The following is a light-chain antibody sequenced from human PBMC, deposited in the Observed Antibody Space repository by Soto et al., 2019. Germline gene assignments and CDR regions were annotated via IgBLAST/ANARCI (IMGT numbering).Light chain of an antibody. Sequence: EIVMTQSPATLSVSPGERATLSCRASPSVSSNLAWYQQKPGQAPRLLIYGASTRATGIPERFSGIGSGTEFTLTISSLQSEDLAVYYGQQYYNWRRTVGQWTKLEIK. J-gene: IGKJ2*01. CDR2: GAS. V-gene: IGKV3-15*01. CDR3: QQYYNWRRT. CDR1: PSVSSN.